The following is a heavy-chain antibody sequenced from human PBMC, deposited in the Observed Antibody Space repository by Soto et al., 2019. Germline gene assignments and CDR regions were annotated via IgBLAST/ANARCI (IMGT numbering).Heavy chain of an antibody. J-gene: IGHJ5*02. CDR1: GFSLSTSEVG. D-gene: IGHD6-13*01. CDR3: AHSRVFDWFDP. CDR2: IFWNADE. V-gene: IGHV2-5*01. Sequence: QITLKESGPTLVKPTQTLTLTCTFSGFSLSTSEVGVGWIRQTPGKALEWLALIFWNADERYYPSLKSRLTITKDISKNQVVITMINMDPVDTATYYCAHSRVFDWFDPWGQGTLVTVSS.